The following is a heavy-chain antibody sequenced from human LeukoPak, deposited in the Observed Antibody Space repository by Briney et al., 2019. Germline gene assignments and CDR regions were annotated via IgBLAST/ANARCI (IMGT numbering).Heavy chain of an antibody. CDR3: AREGSGYTYGYNDAFDL. Sequence: GGSLRLSCAASGFSVSTNYMSWVRQAPGKGLEWVSVIYSGENKYYADSVRGGFTISRDNSEKTLYLQMSSLRADDTAVYFCAREGSGYTYGYNDAFDLWGQGTMVTVSS. V-gene: IGHV3-53*01. J-gene: IGHJ3*01. D-gene: IGHD5-18*01. CDR1: GFSVSTNY. CDR2: IYSGENK.